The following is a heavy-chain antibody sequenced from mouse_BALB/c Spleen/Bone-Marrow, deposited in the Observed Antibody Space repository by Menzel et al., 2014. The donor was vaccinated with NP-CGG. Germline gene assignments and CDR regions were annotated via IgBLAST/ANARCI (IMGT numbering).Heavy chain of an antibody. CDR1: GFTFTDYY. V-gene: IGHV7-3*02. J-gene: IGHJ4*01. CDR3: ARDDYYAMDY. CDR2: IRNKANGYTT. Sequence: EVQLVESGGGLVQPGGSLRLSCATSGFTFTDYYMSWVRQPPGKALEWLGFIRNKANGYTTENSASVKGRFTISRDNSQSILYLQMNTLRAEDSATYYCARDDYYAMDYWGQGTSVTVSS.